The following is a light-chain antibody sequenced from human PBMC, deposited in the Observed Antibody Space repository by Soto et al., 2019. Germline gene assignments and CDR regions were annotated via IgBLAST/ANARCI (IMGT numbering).Light chain of an antibody. CDR3: SSYTTGSTWV. CDR2: EVT. V-gene: IGLV2-14*01. CDR1: SSDVGGYNF. Sequence: QSVLTQPASVSGSPGQSITISCTGTSSDVGGYNFVSWYQQHPGKAPKLMIYEVTNRPSGVSNRFSGSKSGSTASLTISGLQAEDEADYYCSSYTTGSTWVFGGGTKLTVL. J-gene: IGLJ3*02.